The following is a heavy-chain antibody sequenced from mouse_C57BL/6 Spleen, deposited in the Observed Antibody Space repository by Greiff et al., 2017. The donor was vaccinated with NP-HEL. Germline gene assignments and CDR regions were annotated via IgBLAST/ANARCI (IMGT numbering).Heavy chain of an antibody. Sequence: EVQLQQSGPVLVKPGASVKMSCKASGYTFTDYYMNWVKQSHGKSLEWIGVINPYNGGTSYNQKFKGTATLTVDKSSSTAYMELNSLTSDDSAVYYCARGPLTAQAYYFDYWGQGTTLTVSS. CDR2: INPYNGGT. CDR3: ARGPLTAQAYYFDY. D-gene: IGHD3-2*02. CDR1: GYTFTDYY. J-gene: IGHJ2*01. V-gene: IGHV1-19*01.